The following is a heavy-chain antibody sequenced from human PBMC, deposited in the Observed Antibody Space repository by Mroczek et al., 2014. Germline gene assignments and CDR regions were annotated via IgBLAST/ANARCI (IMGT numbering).Heavy chain of an antibody. CDR1: GGSFSGYY. CDR2: INHSGST. D-gene: IGHD1-26*01. CDR3: ARGSLGTNGNYYYVRYGRR. J-gene: IGHJ6*01. Sequence: QVQLQQSGAGLLKPSETLSLTCAVYGGSFSGYYWSWIRQPPGKGLEWIGEINHSGSTNYNPSLKSRVTISVDTSKNQFSLKLSSVTAADTAVYYCARGSLGTNGNYYYVRYGRRGGPRDHGHRLL. V-gene: IGHV4-34*01.